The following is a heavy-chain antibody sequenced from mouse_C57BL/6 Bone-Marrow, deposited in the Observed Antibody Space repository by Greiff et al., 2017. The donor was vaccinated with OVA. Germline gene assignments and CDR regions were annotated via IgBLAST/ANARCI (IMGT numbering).Heavy chain of an antibody. Sequence: VQLQQSGTELVKPGASVKLSCKASGYTFTSYWMHWVKQRPGQGLEWIGNINPSNGGTNYNEKFKSKATLTVDKSSSTAYMQLSSLTSEDSAVYYCARWDYDGYYFDYWGQGTTLTVSS. CDR3: ARWDYDGYYFDY. V-gene: IGHV1-53*01. J-gene: IGHJ2*01. CDR1: GYTFTSYW. CDR2: INPSNGGT. D-gene: IGHD2-3*01.